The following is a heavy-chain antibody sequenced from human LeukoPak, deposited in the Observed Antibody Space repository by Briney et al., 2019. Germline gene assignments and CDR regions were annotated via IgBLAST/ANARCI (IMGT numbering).Heavy chain of an antibody. CDR2: VNPDSGDT. Sequence: RASVRVSCKSSGYKFTAYYIHWIRQAPAQGLEWMGWVNPDSGDTNYTQKYQGRLTLTRDTSVTTVYMELSSLTSDDTAVYYCARVWDASGWSNWFDPWGQGTLVTV. D-gene: IGHD6-19*01. CDR1: GYKFTAYY. J-gene: IGHJ5*02. V-gene: IGHV1-2*02. CDR3: ARVWDASGWSNWFDP.